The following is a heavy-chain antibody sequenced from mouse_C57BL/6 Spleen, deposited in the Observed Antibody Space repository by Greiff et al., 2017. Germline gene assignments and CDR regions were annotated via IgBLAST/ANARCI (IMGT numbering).Heavy chain of an antibody. J-gene: IGHJ2*01. CDR3: ARLIHINGYFDY. D-gene: IGHD1-1*02. CDR2: IYPGDGDT. V-gene: IGHV1-82*01. Sequence: QVQLQQSGPELVKPGASVKISCKASGYAFSSSWMNWVKQRPGKGLEWIGRIYPGDGDTNYNGKFKGKATLTADKSSSTAYMQLSSLTSEDSAVYFCARLIHINGYFDYWGQGTTLTVSS. CDR1: GYAFSSSW.